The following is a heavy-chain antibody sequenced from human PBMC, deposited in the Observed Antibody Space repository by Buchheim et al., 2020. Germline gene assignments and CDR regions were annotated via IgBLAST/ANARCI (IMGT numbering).Heavy chain of an antibody. CDR3: ARDLGYSSGWYGYYYYYGMDV. CDR1: GFTFSSYG. CDR2: IWYDGSNK. V-gene: IGHV3-33*01. D-gene: IGHD6-19*01. Sequence: QVQLVESGGGVVQPGRSLRLSCAASGFTFSSYGMHWVRQAPGKGLEWVAVIWYDGSNKYYADSVKGRLTISRDNSKNKLYLQMNSLRAEDTAVYYCARDLGYSSGWYGYYYYYGMDVWGQGTT. J-gene: IGHJ6*02.